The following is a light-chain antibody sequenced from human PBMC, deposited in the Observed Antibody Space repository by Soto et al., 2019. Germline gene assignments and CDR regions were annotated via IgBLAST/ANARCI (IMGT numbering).Light chain of an antibody. CDR1: QSVSSY. CDR2: DAS. CDR3: HQYDTIVQT. J-gene: IGKJ1*01. Sequence: EIVLTQSPGTLSLSPGERATLSCRASQSVSSYLAWYQQKPGQAPRLLIYDASTRATATPERFSGSGSGTDFTLTISRLEPEDFAVYYCHQYDTIVQTFGQGTKVDIK. V-gene: IGKV3-20*01.